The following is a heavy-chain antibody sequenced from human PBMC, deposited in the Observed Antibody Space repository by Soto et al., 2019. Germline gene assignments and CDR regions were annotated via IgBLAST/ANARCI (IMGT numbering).Heavy chain of an antibody. CDR3: VTPDSSGYYSH. V-gene: IGHV5-10-1*01. D-gene: IGHD3-22*01. Sequence: ESLKISCKGSGYSFTSYWISWVRQMPGKGLEWMGRIDPSDSYTNYSPSFQGHVTISADKSISTAYLQWGSLKASDTAMYYCVTPDSSGYYSHWGQGTPVTVSS. CDR1: GYSFTSYW. J-gene: IGHJ4*02. CDR2: IDPSDSYT.